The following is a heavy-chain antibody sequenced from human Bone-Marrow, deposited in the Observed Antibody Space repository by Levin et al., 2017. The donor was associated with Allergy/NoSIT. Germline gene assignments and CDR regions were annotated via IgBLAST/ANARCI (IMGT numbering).Heavy chain of an antibody. D-gene: IGHD1-26*01. CDR3: TTDVGGPLGY. CDR1: AFTFSNAW. CDR2: IKSKTNGGTT. Sequence: GESLKISCAAPAFTFSNAWMIWVRQAPGKGLEWVGRIKSKTNGGTTDYAAPVKGRFTISRDDSINTLFLQMNSLKTEDTAVYYCTTDVGGPLGYWGQGTLVTVSS. J-gene: IGHJ4*02. V-gene: IGHV3-15*07.